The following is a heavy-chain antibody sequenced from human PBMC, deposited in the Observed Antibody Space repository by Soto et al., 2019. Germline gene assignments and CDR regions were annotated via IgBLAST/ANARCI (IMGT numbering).Heavy chain of an antibody. D-gene: IGHD3-9*01. CDR3: AKAKGLRYFDWPTGYFDY. CDR1: GFTFDDYS. J-gene: IGHJ4*02. CDR2: ISWDGGST. V-gene: IGHV3-43*01. Sequence: GGSLRLSCAASGFTFDDYSMHCVGQGRGKGLEWVSLISWDGGSTYYADSVKGRFTISRDNSKNSLYLQMNSLRTEDTALYYCAKAKGLRYFDWPTGYFDYWVQGT.